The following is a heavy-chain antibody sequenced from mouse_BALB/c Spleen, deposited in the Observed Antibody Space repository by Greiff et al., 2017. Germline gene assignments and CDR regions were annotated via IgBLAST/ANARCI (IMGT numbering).Heavy chain of an antibody. CDR3: ATVYYGNHAWFAY. D-gene: IGHD2-1*01. CDR1: GYTFTDYY. CDR2: IYPGSGNT. J-gene: IGHJ3*01. Sequence: VQLQQSGAELARPGASVKLSCKASGYTFTDYYINWVKQRTGQGLEWIGEIYPGSGNTYYNEKFKGKATLTADKSSSTAYMQLSSLTSEDSAVYFCATVYYGNHAWFAYWGQGTLVTVSA. V-gene: IGHV1-77*01.